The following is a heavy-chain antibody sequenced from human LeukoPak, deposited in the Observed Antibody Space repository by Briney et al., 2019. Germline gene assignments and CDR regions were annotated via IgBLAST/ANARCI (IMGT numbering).Heavy chain of an antibody. D-gene: IGHD3-22*01. Sequence: ASVRVSCKASGGTFSSYTISWVRQAPGQGLEWMGRIIPILGVANYAQKFQGRVTISADKSTNTAYMELSGLRSEDTAVYYCAGGAGITLIAADFWGQGTLVTVSS. V-gene: IGHV1-69*02. CDR3: AGGAGITLIAADF. CDR1: GGTFSSYT. J-gene: IGHJ4*02. CDR2: IIPILGVA.